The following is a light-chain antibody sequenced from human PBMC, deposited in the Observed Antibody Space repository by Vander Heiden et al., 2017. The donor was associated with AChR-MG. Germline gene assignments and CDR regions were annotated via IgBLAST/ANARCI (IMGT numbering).Light chain of an antibody. J-gene: IGLJ3*02. Sequence: QPALTQPPSASGSPGQSVTISCTGTSTDVDRYHYLSWSQPPPGTAPTLLSSPVNKRPAGVPGRFSGSKSGNTASLTVSGLQDEDEDDYYGSSVAGSNTWVFGGGTKVTVL. V-gene: IGLV2-8*01. CDR1: STDVDRYHY. CDR3: SSVAGSNTWV. CDR2: PVN.